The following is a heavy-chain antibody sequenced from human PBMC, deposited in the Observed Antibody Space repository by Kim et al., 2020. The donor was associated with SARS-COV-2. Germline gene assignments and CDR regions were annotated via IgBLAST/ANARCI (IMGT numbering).Heavy chain of an antibody. V-gene: IGHV4-31*02. Sequence: KSRVTISVDPTKNQFSLKLSSVTAADTAVYYCAREARLAAIPIDARFDYWGQGTLVTVSS. D-gene: IGHD2-15*01. J-gene: IGHJ4*02. CDR3: AREARLAAIPIDARFDY.